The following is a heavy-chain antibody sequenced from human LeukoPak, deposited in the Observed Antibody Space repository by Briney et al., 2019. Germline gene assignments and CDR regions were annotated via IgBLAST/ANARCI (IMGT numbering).Heavy chain of an antibody. CDR2: IYYSGST. CDR1: GGSISSSSYY. V-gene: IGHV4-39*01. D-gene: IGHD2-15*01. J-gene: IGHJ1*01. CDR3: ARQGYCSGGSCPRNAEYFQH. Sequence: PSETLSLTCTVSGGSISSSSYYWGWIRQPPGKGLGWIGSIYYSGSTYYNPSLKSRVTISVDTSKNQFSLKLSSVTAADTAVYYCARQGYCSGGSCPRNAEYFQHWGQGTLVTVSS.